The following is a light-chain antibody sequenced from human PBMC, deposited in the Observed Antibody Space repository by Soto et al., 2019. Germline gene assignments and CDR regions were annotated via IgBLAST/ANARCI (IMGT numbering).Light chain of an antibody. CDR3: QSYDSSLSGYV. CDR1: SSHIGAGYD. CDR2: GNS. V-gene: IGLV1-40*01. Sequence: QSVLTQPPSVSGAPGQRVTISCTGSSSHIGAGYDVHWYQQLPGTAPKLLIYGNSNRPSGVPDRFSGSKSGTSASLAITGLQAEDEADYYCQSYDSSLSGYVFGTGTKLTCL. J-gene: IGLJ1*01.